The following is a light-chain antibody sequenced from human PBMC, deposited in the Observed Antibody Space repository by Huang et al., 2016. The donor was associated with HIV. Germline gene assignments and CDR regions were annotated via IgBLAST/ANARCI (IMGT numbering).Light chain of an antibody. V-gene: IGKV1-39*01. J-gene: IGKJ2*01. CDR2: AAS. Sequence: DIQMAQSPSSLSTSVGDRVTLTCRASQSINRYLNWYQHKPGKAPKLLIYAASSLQTGVPSRFSDSGSGTNFNLTISSLQPEDFATYYCQQSYSIPYTFGQGTKLEMK. CDR3: QQSYSIPYT. CDR1: QSINRY.